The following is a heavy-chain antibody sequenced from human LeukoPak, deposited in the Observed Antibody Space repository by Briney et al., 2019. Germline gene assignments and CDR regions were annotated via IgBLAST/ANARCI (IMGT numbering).Heavy chain of an antibody. D-gene: IGHD2-2*01. CDR1: GFTFSSYS. CDR3: AGRCSSTSCYDIEFDY. V-gene: IGHV3-21*01. CDR2: ISSSSSYI. Sequence: PGGSLRLYCAASGFTFSSYSMSWVRQAPGKGLEWVSSISSSSSYIYYADSVKGRFTISRDNAKNSLYLQMNSLRAEDTAVYYCAGRCSSTSCYDIEFDYWGQGTLVTVSS. J-gene: IGHJ4*02.